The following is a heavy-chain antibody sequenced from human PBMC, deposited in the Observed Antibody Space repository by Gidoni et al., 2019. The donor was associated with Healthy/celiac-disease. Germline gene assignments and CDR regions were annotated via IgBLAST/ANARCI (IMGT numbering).Heavy chain of an antibody. CDR1: GFTFSGSA. J-gene: IGHJ4*02. D-gene: IGHD3-10*01. Sequence: EVQLVESGGGLVQPGGSLKLSCAASGFTFSGSAMHWVRQAPGKGLEWVGRIRSKANSYATAYAASVKGRFTISRDDSKNTAYLQMNSLKTGDTAVYYCTRPGVDYWGQGTLVTVSS. V-gene: IGHV3-73*02. CDR2: IRSKANSYAT. CDR3: TRPGVDY.